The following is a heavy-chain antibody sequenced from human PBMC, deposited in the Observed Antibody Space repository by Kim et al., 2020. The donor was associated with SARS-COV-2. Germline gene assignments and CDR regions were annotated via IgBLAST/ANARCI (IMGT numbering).Heavy chain of an antibody. J-gene: IGHJ4*02. Sequence: KSRITINPDTSKNQFSLQLNSVTPEDTAVYYCARVITGYSSGWYDGTFDYWGQGTLVTVSS. CDR3: ARVITGYSSGWYDGTFDY. V-gene: IGHV6-1*01. D-gene: IGHD6-19*01.